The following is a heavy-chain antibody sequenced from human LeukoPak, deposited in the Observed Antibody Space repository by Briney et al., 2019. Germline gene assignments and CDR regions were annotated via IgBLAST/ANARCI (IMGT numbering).Heavy chain of an antibody. CDR1: GFTFSSYA. J-gene: IGHJ4*02. CDR3: AKRGIAAAASFDY. Sequence: GGSLRLSCAASGFTFSSYAMSWVRQAPGKGLEWVSAISGSGGSTYYADSVKGRFTISRDNSKNTLYLQMDSLRADDTAVYYCAKRGIAAAASFDYWGQGTLVSVSS. CDR2: ISGSGGST. D-gene: IGHD6-13*01. V-gene: IGHV3-23*01.